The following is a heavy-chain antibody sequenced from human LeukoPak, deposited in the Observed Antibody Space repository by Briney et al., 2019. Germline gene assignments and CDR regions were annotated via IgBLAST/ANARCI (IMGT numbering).Heavy chain of an antibody. CDR2: IYPSGDST. V-gene: IGHV3-23*01. D-gene: IGHD6-19*01. CDR3: AKDVVPDSGWDLVY. CDR1: GFTFSTYS. J-gene: IGHJ4*02. Sequence: AGGSLRLSCAASGFTFSTYSMTWVRQGPGKGLEWVSSIYPSGDSTFYADSVKGRFTISRDNSKNTLYLQMSSLRTEDTAIYYCAKDVVPDSGWDLVYCGRGTLFTVSS.